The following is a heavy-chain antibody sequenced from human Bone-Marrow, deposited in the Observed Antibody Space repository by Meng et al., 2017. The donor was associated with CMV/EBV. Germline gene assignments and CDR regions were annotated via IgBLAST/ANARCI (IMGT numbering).Heavy chain of an antibody. Sequence: SETLSLTCAVYGGSFSGYYWSWIRQPPGKGLEWIGEINHSGSTNYNPSLKSRVTISVDTSKNQFSLRLSSVTAADTAVYYCTIFGSRSDGMGVWGQGTTVTVSS. CDR1: GGSFSGYY. D-gene: IGHD3-3*01. V-gene: IGHV4-34*01. J-gene: IGHJ6*02. CDR2: INHSGST. CDR3: TIFGSRSDGMGV.